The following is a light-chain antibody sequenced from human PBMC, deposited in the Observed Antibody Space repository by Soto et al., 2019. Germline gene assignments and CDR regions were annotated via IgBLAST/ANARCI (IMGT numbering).Light chain of an antibody. V-gene: IGLV1-40*01. CDR1: SSNIGAGYD. CDR2: GNS. Sequence: QSVLTQPPSVSGAPGQRVTISCTGSSSNIGAGYDVHWYQQLPGTAPKLLIYGNSNRPSGVPDRFSGSKSGTSASLAITGLKAENEADYYCQSYDSTLSGHVVFGGGTKLT. CDR3: QSYDSTLSGHVV. J-gene: IGLJ2*01.